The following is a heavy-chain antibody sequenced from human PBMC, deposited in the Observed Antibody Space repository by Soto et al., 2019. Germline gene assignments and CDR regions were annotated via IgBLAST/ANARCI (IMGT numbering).Heavy chain of an antibody. J-gene: IGHJ4*02. CDR2: IYYSGST. Sequence: SETLSLTCTVSGGSISSYYWSWIRQPPGKGLEWIGYIYYSGSTNYNPSLKSRVTISVDTSKNQFSLKLSSVTAADTAVYYCARYDSSSVLDYWGQGTLVTVSS. V-gene: IGHV4-59*01. CDR3: ARYDSSSVLDY. D-gene: IGHD6-6*01. CDR1: GGSISSYY.